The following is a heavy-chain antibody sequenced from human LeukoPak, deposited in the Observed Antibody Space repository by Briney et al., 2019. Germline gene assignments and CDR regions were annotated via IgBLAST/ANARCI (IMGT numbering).Heavy chain of an antibody. Sequence: GGSLRLSCAASGFTFSDYYMSWIRQAPGKGLEWVSYISSSGSTIYYADSVKGRFTISRDNSKNTLYLQMNSLRAEDTAVYYCARAGDGYNRADAFDIWGQGTMVTVSS. CDR2: ISSSGSTI. CDR3: ARAGDGYNRADAFDI. J-gene: IGHJ3*02. D-gene: IGHD5-24*01. CDR1: GFTFSDYY. V-gene: IGHV3-11*01.